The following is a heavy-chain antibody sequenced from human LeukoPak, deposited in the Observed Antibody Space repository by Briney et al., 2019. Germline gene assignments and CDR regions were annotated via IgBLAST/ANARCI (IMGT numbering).Heavy chain of an antibody. Sequence: PGGSLRLSCAASGFTFSSYWISWVRQAPGKGLEWVANIKQDGSEKYYVDSVKGRFTISRDNAKNSLYLQMNSLRAEDTAVYYCASYCSSTSCYQGFDYWGQGTLVTVSS. V-gene: IGHV3-7*01. J-gene: IGHJ4*02. CDR1: GFTFSSYW. D-gene: IGHD2-2*01. CDR3: ASYCSSTSCYQGFDY. CDR2: IKQDGSEK.